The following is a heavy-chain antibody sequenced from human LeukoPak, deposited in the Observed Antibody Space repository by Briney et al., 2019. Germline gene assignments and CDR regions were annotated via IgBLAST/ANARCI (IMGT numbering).Heavy chain of an antibody. Sequence: GGSLRLSCAASGFTFSGYGMHWVRQAPGKGLEWVAALSYDGSNKYYVDSVKGRFSISRDNSNNTLYLQMNSLRPEDTAVYYCVKQLVFGWYFDLWGRGTLVTVSS. CDR2: LSYDGSNK. CDR3: VKQLVFGWYFDL. V-gene: IGHV3-30*03. CDR1: GFTFSGYG. J-gene: IGHJ2*01. D-gene: IGHD6-6*01.